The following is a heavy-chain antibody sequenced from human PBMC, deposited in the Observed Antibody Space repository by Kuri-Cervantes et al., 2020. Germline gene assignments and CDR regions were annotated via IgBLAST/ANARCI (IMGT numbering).Heavy chain of an antibody. V-gene: IGHV1-8*01. Sequence: ASVKVSCNASGDTFTRCDVNWLRQATAQGREGMGWMNTNSGNTAYAPRFQARVNMTRNTSISTAYMELSNRGFDDKAVYYCARGGITIVQGAQGHTVYYYYYMEVWGKGTPVTVSS. D-gene: IGHD3-10*01. J-gene: IGHJ6*03. CDR3: ARGGITIVQGAQGHTVYYYYYMEV. CDR1: GDTFTRCD. CDR2: MNTNSGNT.